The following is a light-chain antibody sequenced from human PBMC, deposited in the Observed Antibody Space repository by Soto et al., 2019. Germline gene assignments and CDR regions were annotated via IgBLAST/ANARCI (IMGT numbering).Light chain of an antibody. CDR3: QQYDSIPPWT. V-gene: IGKV3-20*01. CDR2: GTS. CDR1: QTVGRSY. Sequence: EIVLTQSPGIMYLSPGERATLSCRGSQTVGRSYLAWYQQKPGQAPRLLIFGTSTRATGIPDRFSGGGSGTDSTLTISRLDPEDYAVYFCQQYDSIPPWTFGQGTRVEVK. J-gene: IGKJ1*01.